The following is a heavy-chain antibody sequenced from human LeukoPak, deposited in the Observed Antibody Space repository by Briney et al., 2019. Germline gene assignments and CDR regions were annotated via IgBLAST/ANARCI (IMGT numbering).Heavy chain of an antibody. V-gene: IGHV4-38-2*01. CDR3: ARRESTPHWNLKFDY. D-gene: IGHD1-7*01. CDR1: GYSISSGYY. J-gene: IGHJ4*02. Sequence: PSETLSLTCAVSGYSISSGYYWGWIRQPPGKGLEWIGNIYHSGSTYYNPSLKSRVTISGDTSKNQLSLQLSSVTAADTAVYYCARRESTPHWNLKFDYWGQGALVTVSS. CDR2: IYHSGST.